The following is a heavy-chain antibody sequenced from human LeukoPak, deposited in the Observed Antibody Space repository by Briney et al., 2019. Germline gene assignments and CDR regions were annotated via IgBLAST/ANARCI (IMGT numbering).Heavy chain of an antibody. CDR1: NGSISSTSYC. Sequence: SETLSLTCSVSNGSISSTSYCWGWIRQPPGNGLEWIGSIYYSGTTYYNPSLKSRVTISVDTSKNQFSLKLSSVTAADTAVYYCARLGIAVAGDFDYWGQGTLVTVSS. V-gene: IGHV4-39*01. D-gene: IGHD6-19*01. J-gene: IGHJ4*02. CDR3: ARLGIAVAGDFDY. CDR2: IYYSGTT.